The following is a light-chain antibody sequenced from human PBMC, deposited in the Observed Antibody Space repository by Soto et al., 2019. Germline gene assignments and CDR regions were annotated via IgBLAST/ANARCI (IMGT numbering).Light chain of an antibody. J-gene: IGLJ2*01. V-gene: IGLV2-11*01. Sequence: QSALTQPRSVSGSPGQSVTISCTGTSSDVGGYNYVSWYQQHPGKAPKRMIYDVSKRPSGVPDRFSGSKSGNTASLTISGLQAEDEADYYCCSYAGSYPHVVFGGGTKLTVL. CDR3: CSYAGSYPHVV. CDR2: DVS. CDR1: SSDVGGYNY.